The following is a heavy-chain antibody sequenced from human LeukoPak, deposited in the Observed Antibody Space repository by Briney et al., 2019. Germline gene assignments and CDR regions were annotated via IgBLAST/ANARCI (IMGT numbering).Heavy chain of an antibody. CDR3: ARLGVIPAPDH. V-gene: IGHV1-18*01. CDR2: ISAYNGDT. D-gene: IGHD2-2*01. Sequence: ASVKVSCKTSGYTFTSFGVTWVRQAPRQGLEWMGWISAYNGDTGSAEKFQDRVTLTTDTSTSTAYLELTTLTSDDTAVYYCARLGVIPAPDHWGQGTLVTVSS. CDR1: GYTFTSFG. J-gene: IGHJ5*02.